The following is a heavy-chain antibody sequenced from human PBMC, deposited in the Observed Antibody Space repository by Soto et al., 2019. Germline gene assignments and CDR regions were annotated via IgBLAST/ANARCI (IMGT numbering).Heavy chain of an antibody. V-gene: IGHV1-69*08. Sequence: QVQLVQSGAEVKKPGSSVKVSCKASGGTFSSYTISWVRQAPGQGLEWMGRIIPILGIANYAQKFQGRVTITADKSTSTAYMELSSLRSEDTAVYYCARDEASGYYYDSSGYYGANWFDPWGQGTLVTVSS. J-gene: IGHJ5*02. D-gene: IGHD3-22*01. CDR2: IIPILGIA. CDR1: GGTFSSYT. CDR3: ARDEASGYYYDSSGYYGANWFDP.